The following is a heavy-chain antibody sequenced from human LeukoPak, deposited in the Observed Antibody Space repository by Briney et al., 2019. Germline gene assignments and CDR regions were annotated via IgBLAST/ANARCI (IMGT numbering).Heavy chain of an antibody. CDR1: GGSISSYY. D-gene: IGHD2/OR15-2a*01. CDR2: IYPSWST. V-gene: IGHV4-4*07. J-gene: IGHJ4*02. Sequence: SETLSLTCTVSGGSISSYYWSWIRQPAGRGLEWIGRIYPSWSTNYNPSLKSRVTISLDTSKNQFSLNLNSVTAADTAVYYCARELKVGNTGYYFDYWGQGTLVTVSS. CDR3: ARELKVGNTGYYFDY.